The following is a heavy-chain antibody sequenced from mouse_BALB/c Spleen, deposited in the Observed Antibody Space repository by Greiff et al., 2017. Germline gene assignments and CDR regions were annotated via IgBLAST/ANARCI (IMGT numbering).Heavy chain of an antibody. Sequence: QVQLKESGAELVRPGASVTLSCKASGYTFTDYEMHWVKQTPVHGLEWIGAIDPETGGTAYNQKFKGKATLTADKSSSTAYMELRSLTSEDSAVYYCTRDPYGGNSWFAYWGQGTLVTVSA. CDR1: GYTFTDYE. CDR2: IDPETGGT. V-gene: IGHV1-15*01. CDR3: TRDPYGGNSWFAY. D-gene: IGHD1-1*02. J-gene: IGHJ3*01.